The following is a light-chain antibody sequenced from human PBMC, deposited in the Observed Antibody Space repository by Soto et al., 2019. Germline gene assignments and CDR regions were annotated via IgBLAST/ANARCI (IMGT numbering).Light chain of an antibody. CDR2: KDN. CDR3: YSAADNTVGI. CDR1: VLAKKY. V-gene: IGLV3-27*01. J-gene: IGLJ2*01. Sequence: SYELTQPSSVSVSQGHTARITCSGDVLAKKYARWFQQKPGQAPVVVIYKDNERPSGIPERFSGSSSGTTVTLTISDVHVDDEADYYCYSAADNTVGIFGGGTQLTVL.